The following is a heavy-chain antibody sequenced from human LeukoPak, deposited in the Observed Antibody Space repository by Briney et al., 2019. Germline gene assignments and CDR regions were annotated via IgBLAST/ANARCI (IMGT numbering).Heavy chain of an antibody. V-gene: IGHV3-33*01. CDR2: IWNDGSHK. Sequence: GTSLRLSCAPSGFTFRNYGMHWVRQAPGKGLEWVAVIWNDGSHKYYADSVKGRFTISRDNSKNTLYLQMNSLRAEDTAVYYCAREREMYSSSWGGDAFDIWGQGTMVTVSS. D-gene: IGHD6-13*01. CDR3: AREREMYSSSWGGDAFDI. CDR1: GFTFRNYG. J-gene: IGHJ3*02.